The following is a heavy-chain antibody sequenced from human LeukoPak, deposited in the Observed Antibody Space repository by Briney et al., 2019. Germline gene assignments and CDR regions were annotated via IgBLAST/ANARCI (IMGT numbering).Heavy chain of an antibody. CDR3: MVLKDIVVVLAATT. D-gene: IGHD2-15*01. V-gene: IGHV4-34*03. J-gene: IGHJ4*02. CDR2: INHSGST. CDR1: GGSFSGYY. Sequence: SETLSLTCAVYGGSFSGYYWSWIRQPPGKGLEWIGEINHSGSTNYNPSLKSRVTISVDTSKNQFSLKLSSVTAADTAVYYCMVLKDIVVVLAATTWGQGTLVTVSS.